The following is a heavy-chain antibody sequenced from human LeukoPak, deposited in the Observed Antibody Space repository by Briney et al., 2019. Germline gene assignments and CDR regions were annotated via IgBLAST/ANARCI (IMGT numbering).Heavy chain of an antibody. J-gene: IGHJ3*02. V-gene: IGHV1-2*02. Sequence: ASVKVSCKASGYTFTGYYMHWVRQAPGQGLEWMGWINPNSGGTNYAQTFQGRVTMTRDTSISTAYMELSRLRSNDTAVYNCARGGGEVLTAEACDIWGKGTRVTVSS. D-gene: IGHD1-26*01. CDR1: GYTFTGYY. CDR3: ARGGGEVLTAEACDI. CDR2: INPNSGGT.